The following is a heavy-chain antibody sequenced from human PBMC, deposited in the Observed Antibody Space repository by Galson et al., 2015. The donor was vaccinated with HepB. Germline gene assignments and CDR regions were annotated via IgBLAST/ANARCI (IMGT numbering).Heavy chain of an antibody. Sequence: SLRLSCAASGFTFTRYAIHWVRQAPGKGLEWVAFISYDGSNKFYGEFVKGRFTISRDNSKNTVYVQMNRLKPEDTALYYCARDMGKVTPNYIDYWGQGTLVTVSS. D-gene: IGHD2-21*02. CDR1: GFTFTRYA. V-gene: IGHV3-30-3*01. CDR3: ARDMGKVTPNYIDY. CDR2: ISYDGSNK. J-gene: IGHJ4*02.